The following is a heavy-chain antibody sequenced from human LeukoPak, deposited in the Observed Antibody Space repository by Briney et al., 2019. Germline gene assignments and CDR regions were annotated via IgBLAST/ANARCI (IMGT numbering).Heavy chain of an antibody. D-gene: IGHD3-10*01. CDR1: GFTLSDYA. V-gene: IGHV3-23*01. Sequence: GGSLRLSCAASGFTLSDYAMSWVRQAPGKGLEWVSAINDGGTTTAFADSVKGRFAISRDNSKNTLYLQINRLRAEDTAVYFCAKVRSRGVDHGNDYWGQGTLVTVSS. CDR3: AKVRSRGVDHGNDY. J-gene: IGHJ4*02. CDR2: INDGGTTT.